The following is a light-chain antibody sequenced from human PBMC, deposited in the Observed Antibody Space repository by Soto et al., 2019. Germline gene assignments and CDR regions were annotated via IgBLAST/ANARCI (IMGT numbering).Light chain of an antibody. CDR1: SSDVGGYNY. Sequence: QSALTQPASVSGSPGQSITISCTGTSSDVGGYNYVSWYQQHPGKAPKLMIYDVSNRPSGVSNRFSGSKSGNTASLTIPGLQAEDDADYYCSSYTTSSTREGGVFGGGTKVTVL. CDR3: SSYTTSSTREGGV. V-gene: IGLV2-14*01. J-gene: IGLJ2*01. CDR2: DVS.